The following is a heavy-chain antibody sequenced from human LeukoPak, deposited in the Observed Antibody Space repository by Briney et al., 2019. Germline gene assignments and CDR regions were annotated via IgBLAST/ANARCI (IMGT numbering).Heavy chain of an antibody. Sequence: SETLSLTCAVYGGSFSGYYWSWIRQPPGKGLEWIGEINHSGSTNYNPSLKSRVTISADTSKNQFSLKLSSVTAADSAVDYCGGSRDGYIDYWGQGTLVTVSS. D-gene: IGHD5-24*01. CDR2: INHSGST. V-gene: IGHV4-34*01. J-gene: IGHJ4*02. CDR3: GGSRDGYIDY. CDR1: GGSFSGYY.